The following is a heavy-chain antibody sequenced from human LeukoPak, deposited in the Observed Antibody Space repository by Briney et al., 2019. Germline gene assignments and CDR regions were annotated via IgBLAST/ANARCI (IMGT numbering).Heavy chain of an antibody. Sequence: GSSVKVSCKASGGTFSSYAISWVRQAPGQGLEWMGGIIPIFGTANYAQKFQGRVTITADESTSTAYMELGSLRSEDTAVYYCARLGDHSSGWYDGVSATKNVRAFDIWGQGTMVTVSS. CDR3: ARLGDHSSGWYDGVSATKNVRAFDI. D-gene: IGHD6-19*01. J-gene: IGHJ3*02. CDR2: IIPIFGTA. CDR1: GGTFSSYA. V-gene: IGHV1-69*01.